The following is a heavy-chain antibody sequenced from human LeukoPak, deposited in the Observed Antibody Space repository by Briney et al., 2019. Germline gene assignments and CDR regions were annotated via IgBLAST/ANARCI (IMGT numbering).Heavy chain of an antibody. CDR3: AKGVGYGSGSYYYFDY. CDR1: GFTFSSFA. CDR2: IIGNGGSD. D-gene: IGHD3-10*01. V-gene: IGHV3-23*01. J-gene: IGHJ4*02. Sequence: GSLRLSCSASGFTFSSFALSWVRQAPGNRLEWASIIIGNGGSDYYADSVKGRFTISRDNSKIRIYLQVTSLREEDTAVYYCAKGVGYGSGSYYYFDYRGQGGLVSVCS.